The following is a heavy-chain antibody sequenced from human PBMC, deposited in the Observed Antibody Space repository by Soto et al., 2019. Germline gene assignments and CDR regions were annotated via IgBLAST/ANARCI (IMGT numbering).Heavy chain of an antibody. CDR2: IKSNIDGGTV. V-gene: IGHV3-15*05. J-gene: IGHJ1*01. Sequence: PGGSLRLSCAASGFTFKSAWMNWVRQAPGKGLEWVGRIKSNIDGGTVDYAASVKGRFTISRDDSKSTLYLQMNSLTIEDTAVYYCVSAVIYWGQGTLVTVSS. CDR1: GFTFKSAW. CDR3: VSAVIY. D-gene: IGHD2-21*01.